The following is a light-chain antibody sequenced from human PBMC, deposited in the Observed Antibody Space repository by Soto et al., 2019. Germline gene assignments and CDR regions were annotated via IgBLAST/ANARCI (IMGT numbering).Light chain of an antibody. CDR2: EVS. CDR1: SSDVGGYNY. CDR3: SSYTSSSTLGVV. V-gene: IGLV2-14*01. J-gene: IGLJ2*01. Sequence: QSVLTQPASVSGSPGQSITISCTGTSSDVGGYNYVSWYQQHPGKAPKLMMYEVSKRPSGVSNRFSGSKSGNTASLPISGLQAEDEADYYCSSYTSSSTLGVVFGGGTKLTVL.